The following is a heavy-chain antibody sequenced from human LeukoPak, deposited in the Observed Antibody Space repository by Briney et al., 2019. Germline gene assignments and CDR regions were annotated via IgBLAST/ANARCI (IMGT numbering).Heavy chain of an antibody. CDR2: ISGSGGST. D-gene: IGHD6-19*01. J-gene: IGHJ6*03. Sequence: GGSLRLSCAASGFTFSSYAMSWVRQAPGKGLEWVSAISGSGGSTYYADSVKGRFTISRDNSKNTLYLQMNSLRAEDTAVYYCARVSKGPGGYSSGWYYYYYYYMDVWGKGTTVTVSS. CDR1: GFTFSSYA. V-gene: IGHV3-23*01. CDR3: ARVSKGPGGYSSGWYYYYYYYMDV.